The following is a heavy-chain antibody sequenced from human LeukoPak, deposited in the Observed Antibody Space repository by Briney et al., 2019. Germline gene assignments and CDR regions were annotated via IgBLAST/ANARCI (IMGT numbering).Heavy chain of an antibody. CDR2: INHSGST. CDR1: GGSFSGYY. D-gene: IGHD3-9*01. J-gene: IGHJ4*02. V-gene: IGHV4-34*01. CDR3: ARSVPAAMNRLGYDILTGHPSDY. Sequence: SETLSLTCAVYGGSFSGYYWSWIRQPPGKGLEWIGEINHSGSTNYNPSLKSRVTISVDTSKNQFSLKLSSVTAADTAVYYCARSVPAAMNRLGYDILTGHPSDYWGQGTLVTVSS.